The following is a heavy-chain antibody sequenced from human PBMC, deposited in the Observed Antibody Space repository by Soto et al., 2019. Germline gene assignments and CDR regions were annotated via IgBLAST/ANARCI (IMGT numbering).Heavy chain of an antibody. D-gene: IGHD3-10*01. J-gene: IGHJ4*02. V-gene: IGHV1-18*01. CDR1: GYTFTDHG. CDR2: VSSYNGNT. Sequence: QVLLVQSGPEVKKPGASVTVSCKTSGYTFTDHGIDWVRQAPGQGLEWVGWVSSYNGNTNYAYNLKDRVIMTTDASTSTAYMELRGLRSDDTAVYYCAREVEGSYSPADFWGQGTPVTVSS. CDR3: AREVEGSYSPADF.